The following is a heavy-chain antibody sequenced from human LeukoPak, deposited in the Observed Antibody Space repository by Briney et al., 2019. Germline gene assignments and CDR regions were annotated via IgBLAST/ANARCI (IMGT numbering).Heavy chain of an antibody. CDR2: ISSSSSYI. Sequence: GGSLRLSCAASGFTFSSYSMNWVRQAPGKGLEWVSCISSSSSYIYYADSVKGRFTISRDNSKNSLYLQMNSLRAEDTAVYYCARDWTAAAGKRLYYFDHWGQGTLVTVSS. D-gene: IGHD6-13*01. CDR1: GFTFSSYS. CDR3: ARDWTAAAGKRLYYFDH. V-gene: IGHV3-21*01. J-gene: IGHJ4*02.